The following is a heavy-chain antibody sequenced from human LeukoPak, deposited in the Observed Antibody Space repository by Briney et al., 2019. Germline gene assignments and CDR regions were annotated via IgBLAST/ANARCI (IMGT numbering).Heavy chain of an antibody. CDR1: GFTFSSYS. D-gene: IGHD6-13*01. CDR2: ISSSGSTI. V-gene: IGHV3-48*04. J-gene: IGHJ5*02. CDR3: ASIAAAGANWFDP. Sequence: GGSLRLSCAASGFTFSSYSMNWVRQAPGKGLEWVSYISSSGSTIYYADSVKGRFTISRDNAKNSLYLQMNSLRAEDTAVYYCASIAAAGANWFDPWGQGTLVTVSS.